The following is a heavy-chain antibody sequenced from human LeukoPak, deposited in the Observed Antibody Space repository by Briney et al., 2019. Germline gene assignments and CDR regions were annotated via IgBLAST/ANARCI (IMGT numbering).Heavy chain of an antibody. D-gene: IGHD1-26*01. CDR2: IYPGDSNV. J-gene: IGHJ4*02. CDR1: GYTFTKYW. V-gene: IGHV5-51*01. Sequence: GESLKISCRVSGYTFTKYWIGWVRQVPGKGLEWMGVIYPGDSNVKYSPSFQGQVTISVDTSITTAYLQWNSLGASDTAMYYCARPLAGAHSGSYYFDYWGQGTLVTVSS. CDR3: ARPLAGAHSGSYYFDY.